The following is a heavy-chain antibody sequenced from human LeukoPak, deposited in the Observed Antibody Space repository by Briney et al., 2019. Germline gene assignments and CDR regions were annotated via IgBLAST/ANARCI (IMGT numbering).Heavy chain of an antibody. V-gene: IGHV3-23*01. CDR3: AKGGAYYYGSGRDY. D-gene: IGHD3-10*01. Sequence: PGGSLRLSCLTSGFTLSTNAMSWVRQAPGKGLEWVSAISGSGGSTYYADSVKGRFTISRDNSKNTLYLQMNSLRAEDTAVYYCAKGGAYYYGSGRDYWGQGTLVTVSS. J-gene: IGHJ4*02. CDR2: ISGSGGST. CDR1: GFTLSTNA.